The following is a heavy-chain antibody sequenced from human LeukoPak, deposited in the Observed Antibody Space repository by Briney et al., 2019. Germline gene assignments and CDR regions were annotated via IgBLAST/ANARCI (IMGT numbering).Heavy chain of an antibody. CDR3: AKDRWVSGSDNYYTLFDY. CDR2: ITGSGGGT. J-gene: IGHJ4*02. V-gene: IGHV3-23*01. Sequence: GGYLRLSCAAFGFTFSNYAINWVRQAPGKGLEWVSSITGSGGGTYYADSVKGRFNISRDNSKNTLYLQMNSLRAEDTAVYYCAKDRWVSGSDNYYTLFDYWGQRTLVTVSS. CDR1: GFTFSNYA. D-gene: IGHD3-10*01.